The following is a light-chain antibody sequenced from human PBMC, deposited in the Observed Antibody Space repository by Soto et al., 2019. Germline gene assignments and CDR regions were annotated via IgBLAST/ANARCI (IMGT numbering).Light chain of an antibody. Sequence: EVVMTQSPATLSVSPGERATLSCRASQSVTSNYLAWYQQKPGQAPRLLIYGISTRATGVPDRFSGSGSGTDFTLTISDVEPEDFAVYYCHQRQSWPRTFGQGTKVDIK. CDR3: HQRQSWPRT. CDR1: QSVTSNY. CDR2: GIS. V-gene: IGKV3D-20*02. J-gene: IGKJ1*01.